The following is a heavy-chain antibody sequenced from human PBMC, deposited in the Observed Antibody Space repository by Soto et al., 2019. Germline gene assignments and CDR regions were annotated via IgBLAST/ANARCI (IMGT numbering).Heavy chain of an antibody. CDR3: ARQRNYDILTGHPDY. V-gene: IGHV1-69*06. CDR2: IIPIFGTT. CDR1: GGTFSNHV. D-gene: IGHD3-9*01. Sequence: SVKVSCKASGGTFSNHVINWVRQAPGQGLEWMGEIIPIFGTTNYAQEFQGQVTISADKSISTAYLQWSSLKASDTAMYYCARQRNYDILTGHPDYWGQGTLVTVSS. J-gene: IGHJ4*02.